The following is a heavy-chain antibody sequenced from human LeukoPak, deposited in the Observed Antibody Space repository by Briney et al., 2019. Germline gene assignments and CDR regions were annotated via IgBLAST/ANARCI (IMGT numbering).Heavy chain of an antibody. CDR3: ARDWVRGVTPPDY. CDR2: ISSSSSYI. Sequence: GGSLRLSCAASGFTFSSYSMNWVRQAPGKGLEWVSSISSSSSYIYYADSVKGRFTISRDNAKNSLYLQMNSLRAEDTAVYYCARDWVRGVTPPDYWGQGTLVTVSS. D-gene: IGHD3-10*01. V-gene: IGHV3-21*01. J-gene: IGHJ4*02. CDR1: GFTFSSYS.